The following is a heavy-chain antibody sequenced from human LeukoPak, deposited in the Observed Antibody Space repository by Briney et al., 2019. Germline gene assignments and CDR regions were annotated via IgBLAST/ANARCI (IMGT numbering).Heavy chain of an antibody. V-gene: IGHV3-11*01. CDR3: ARRRVTFGGVIDLFDY. Sequence: GGSLRLSCAASGFTSSDNFMSWIRQAPGKGLEWVSYISKSDSTTYYADTVKGRFTISRDSAKNSVYLYMNSLRAEDTAVYYCARRRVTFGGVIDLFDYWGQGTLVTVSS. D-gene: IGHD3-16*02. CDR2: ISKSDSTT. J-gene: IGHJ4*02. CDR1: GFTSSDNF.